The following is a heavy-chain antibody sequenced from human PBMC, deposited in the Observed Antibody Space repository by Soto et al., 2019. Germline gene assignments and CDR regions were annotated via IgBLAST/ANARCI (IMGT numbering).Heavy chain of an antibody. CDR2: IYYSGST. CDR1: GDSISSYY. V-gene: IGHV4-59*08. CDR3: ASGVISGYAFYYMDV. Sequence: SETLSLTCTVSGDSISSYYWSWIRQPPGKGLEWIGYIYYSGSTNYNPSLKSRDNISVDTSKNQFSLNLSSVTAADTAVYYCASGVISGYAFYYMDVWGKGTTVTVSS. D-gene: IGHD5-12*01. J-gene: IGHJ6*03.